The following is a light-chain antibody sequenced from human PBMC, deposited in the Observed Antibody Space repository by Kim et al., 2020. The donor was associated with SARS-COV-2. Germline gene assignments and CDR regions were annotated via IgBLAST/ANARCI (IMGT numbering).Light chain of an antibody. J-gene: IGLJ3*02. CDR2: DNS. CDR3: GTWDNTLNAWV. V-gene: IGLV1-51*01. Sequence: QKDPISCSGSSSNVGYNFVSWYLQVPRKVPELVIYDNSKRPSGIPDRFSGSKSGTSATLGITGLHTGDEADYYCGTWDNTLNAWVFGGGTKLTVL. CDR1: SSNVGYNF.